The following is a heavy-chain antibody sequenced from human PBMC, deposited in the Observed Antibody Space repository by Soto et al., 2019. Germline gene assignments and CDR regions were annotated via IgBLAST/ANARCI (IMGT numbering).Heavy chain of an antibody. D-gene: IGHD5-18*01. Sequence: GGSLRLSCVASGFTFSTFTLNWVRQAPGKGLEWVSSISSTSAYISYAESVKGRFTVSRDNAKNSLYLQMNSLRAEDTAIYYCVRTPSYGNFDYWGQGTRVTVSS. J-gene: IGHJ4*02. V-gene: IGHV3-21*01. CDR3: VRTPSYGNFDY. CDR2: ISSTSAYI. CDR1: GFTFSTFT.